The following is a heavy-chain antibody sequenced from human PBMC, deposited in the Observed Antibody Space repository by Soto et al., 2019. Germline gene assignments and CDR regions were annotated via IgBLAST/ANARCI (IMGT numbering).Heavy chain of an antibody. V-gene: IGHV1-69*01. J-gene: IGHJ4*02. CDR3: ARDLAHSSSPVRDYFDY. CDR1: GGTFSSYA. Sequence: QVQLVQSGAEVKKPGSSVKVSYKASGGTFSSYAISWVRQAPGQGREWMGGIIPIFGTANYAQKFQGRVTITADESTSTAYMELSSLRSEDTAVYYCARDLAHSSSPVRDYFDYWGQGRLVTVSS. CDR2: IIPIFGTA. D-gene: IGHD6-6*01.